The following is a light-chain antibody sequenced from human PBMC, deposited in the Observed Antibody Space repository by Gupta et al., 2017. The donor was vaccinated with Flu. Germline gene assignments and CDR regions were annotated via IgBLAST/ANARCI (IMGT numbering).Light chain of an antibody. V-gene: IGKV4-1*01. J-gene: IGKJ1*01. Sequence: VMTQSPDSLAVSLGERATINCKSSQSGLYSSNNKNSLAWYQQKPGQPPKLLISWASTRESGVPDRFSGRGSGTDFALAISSLQAEDVAVYYCQQYDRTPQTFGQGTKVEIK. CDR1: QSGLYSSNNKNS. CDR2: WAS. CDR3: QQYDRTPQT.